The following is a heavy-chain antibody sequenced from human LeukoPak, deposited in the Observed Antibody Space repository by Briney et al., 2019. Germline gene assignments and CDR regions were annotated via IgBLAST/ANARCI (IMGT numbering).Heavy chain of an antibody. CDR1: GLRFSDYY. CDR2: ISSGGDIM. D-gene: IGHD5-18*01. Sequence: GGSLRLSCAASGLRFSDYYVSWIRQAPGKGLQWVSYISSGGDIMHYADSVKGRFTSSRDNAKNSGYLEMNSLRAEDTAVYYCARRASTERGHSYGLDYWGQGTLVTVSS. CDR3: ARRASTERGHSYGLDY. J-gene: IGHJ4*02. V-gene: IGHV3-11*04.